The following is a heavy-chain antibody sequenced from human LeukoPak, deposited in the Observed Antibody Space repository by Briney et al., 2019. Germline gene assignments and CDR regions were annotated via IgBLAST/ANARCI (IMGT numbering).Heavy chain of an antibody. V-gene: IGHV3-9*01. CDR1: GFTFDDCA. CDR2: ITWNSDDI. J-gene: IGHJ4*02. CDR3: AKPFGFLEWLYGGYYDS. D-gene: IGHD3-3*01. Sequence: GGSLRLSCAASGFTFDDCAMHWVRQVPGKGLEWVAGITWNSDDIGYADSVRGRFTISRDNSKNTVFLQMHNVTAEDTAVYYCAKPFGFLEWLYGGYYDSWGQGAHVTVSS.